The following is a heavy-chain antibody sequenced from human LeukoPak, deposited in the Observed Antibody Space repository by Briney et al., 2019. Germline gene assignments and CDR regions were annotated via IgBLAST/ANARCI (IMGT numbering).Heavy chain of an antibody. D-gene: IGHD3-10*01. CDR1: GFTFSSYE. CDR3: ARDGYHYYGSGTYFGYYYMDV. Sequence: GGSLRLSCAASGFTFSSYEMDWVRQAPGKGLEWVSYISGSGSAIYYADSVKGRFTISRDNAKNSLYLQMNSLRAGDTAVYYCARDGYHYYGSGTYFGYYYMDVWGIGTTVTVSS. CDR2: ISGSGSAI. V-gene: IGHV3-48*03. J-gene: IGHJ6*03.